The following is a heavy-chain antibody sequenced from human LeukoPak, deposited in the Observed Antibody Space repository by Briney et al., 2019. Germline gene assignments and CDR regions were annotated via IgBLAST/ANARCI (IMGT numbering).Heavy chain of an antibody. CDR3: ARDLRSGVTGDAFDI. V-gene: IGHV3-11*04. J-gene: IGHJ3*02. Sequence: GGSLRLSCAASGFTFIDYYMSWIRQAPGTGLEWVSYISSSGSTIYYADSVKGRFTISRDNAKNSLYLQMNSLRAEDTAVYYCARDLRSGVTGDAFDIWGQGTMVTVSS. D-gene: IGHD6-25*01. CDR2: ISSSGSTI. CDR1: GFTFIDYY.